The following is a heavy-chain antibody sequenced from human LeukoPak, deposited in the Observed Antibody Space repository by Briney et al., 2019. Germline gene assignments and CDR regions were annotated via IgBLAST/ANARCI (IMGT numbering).Heavy chain of an antibody. V-gene: IGHV3-30*02. J-gene: IGHJ6*03. CDR2: IRYDGSNK. CDR1: GFTFSSYG. CDR3: AKEVVPAATYYYYYMDV. D-gene: IGHD2-2*01. Sequence: HPGGSLRLSCAASGFTFSSYGMHWVRQVPGKGLEWVAFIRYDGSNKYYADSVKGRFTISRDNSKNTLYLQMNSLRAEDTAVYYCAKEVVPAATYYYYYMDVWGKGTTVTISS.